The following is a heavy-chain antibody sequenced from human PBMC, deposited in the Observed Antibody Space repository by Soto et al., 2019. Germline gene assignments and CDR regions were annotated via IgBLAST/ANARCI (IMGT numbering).Heavy chain of an antibody. Sequence: LRLSCAASGFTFSSYWMSWVRQAPGKGLEWVANIKQDGSEKYYVDSVKGRFTISRDNAKNSLYLQMNSLRAEDTAVYYCARYRVVISYYGMDVWGQGTTVTVSS. V-gene: IGHV3-7*01. J-gene: IGHJ6*02. CDR1: GFTFSSYW. D-gene: IGHD3-22*01. CDR3: ARYRVVISYYGMDV. CDR2: IKQDGSEK.